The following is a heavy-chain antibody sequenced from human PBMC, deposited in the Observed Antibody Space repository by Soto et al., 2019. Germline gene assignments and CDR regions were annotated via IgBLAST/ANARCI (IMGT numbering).Heavy chain of an antibody. V-gene: IGHV4-59*08. Sequence: PSETLSLTCTVSGGSITSYDWSWIRQPPGEGLEWIAYIYYSGTTDYNPSLTSRVTISVDTSKNQCSLKLTSVTAAQTAVYYCARHREVYNYVFDPCPQGTLVTFSS. CDR3: ARHREVYNYVFDP. CDR1: GGSITSYD. D-gene: IGHD3-16*01. CDR2: IYYSGTT. J-gene: IGHJ5*02.